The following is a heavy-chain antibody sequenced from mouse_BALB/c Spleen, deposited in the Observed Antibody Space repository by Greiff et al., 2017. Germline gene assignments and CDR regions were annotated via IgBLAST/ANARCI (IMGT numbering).Heavy chain of an antibody. CDR2: IDPEDGNT. CDR1: GFNIKDYY. V-gene: IGHV14-1*02. CDR3: ARKRYDVRAWLAY. Sequence: VQLQQSGAELVRPGALVKLSCKASGFNIKDYYMHWVKQRPEQGLEWIGWIDPEDGNTIYDPKFQGKASITADTSSNTAYLQLSSLTSEDTAVYYCARKRYDVRAWLAYWGQGTLVTVSA. D-gene: IGHD2-14*01. J-gene: IGHJ3*01.